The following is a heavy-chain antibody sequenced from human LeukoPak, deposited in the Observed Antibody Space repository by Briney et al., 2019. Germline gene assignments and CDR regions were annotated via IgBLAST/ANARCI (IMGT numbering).Heavy chain of an antibody. CDR1: GFTFSSYA. D-gene: IGHD3-10*01. CDR2: ISSSSSYR. Sequence: PGGSLRLSCAASGFTFSSYAMSWVRQAPGKGLEWVSSISSSSSYRYYADSVKGRFTISRDNAKNSLYLQMNSLRAEDTAVYYCAKDDPPTYYYGSGSLDYWGQGTLVTVSS. CDR3: AKDDPPTYYYGSGSLDY. V-gene: IGHV3-21*01. J-gene: IGHJ4*02.